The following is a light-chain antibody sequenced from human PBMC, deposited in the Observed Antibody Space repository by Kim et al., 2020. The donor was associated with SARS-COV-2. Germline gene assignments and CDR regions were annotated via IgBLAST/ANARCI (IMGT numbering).Light chain of an antibody. CDR3: QQYETSPLT. Sequence: EIVLTQSPDTLSLSPGERATFSCRASQSVSNYLASYQQKPRQAPRLLILGASTRATGIPARFSGSGSGTEVALTITSLEPEDVAVYYCQQYETSPLTFGGGTKVDIK. CDR1: QSVSNY. CDR2: GAS. V-gene: IGKV3-20*01. J-gene: IGKJ4*01.